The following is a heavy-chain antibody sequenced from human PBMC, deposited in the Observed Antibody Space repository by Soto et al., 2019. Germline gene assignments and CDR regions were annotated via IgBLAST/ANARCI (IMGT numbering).Heavy chain of an antibody. CDR2: IIPIFGTA. V-gene: IGHV1-69*13. D-gene: IGHD3-16*01. CDR3: AREGDMRLAPHYYYGMDV. CDR1: GGTFSSYA. J-gene: IGHJ6*02. Sequence: SVKVSCKASGGTFSSYAISWVRQAPGQGLEWMGGIIPIFGTANYAQKFQGRVTITADESTSTAYMELSSLRAEDTAVYYCAREGDMRLAPHYYYGMDVWGQGTTVTVSS.